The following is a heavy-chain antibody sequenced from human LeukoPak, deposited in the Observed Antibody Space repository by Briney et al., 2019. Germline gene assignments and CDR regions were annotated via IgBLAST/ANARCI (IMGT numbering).Heavy chain of an antibody. CDR1: GGSFSGYY. CDR3: WINAFYYDSSRWVDYYYMDV. V-gene: IGHV4-34*03. J-gene: IGHJ6*03. Sequence: SETLSLTCAVYGGSFSGYYWSWIRQPPGKGLEWIGEINHSGSTNYNPSLKSRVTISVNTSNNHFPLKLSSVIAADTAVYYCWINAFYYDSSRWVDYYYMDVWGKGTTVTIPS. D-gene: IGHD3-22*01. CDR2: INHSGST.